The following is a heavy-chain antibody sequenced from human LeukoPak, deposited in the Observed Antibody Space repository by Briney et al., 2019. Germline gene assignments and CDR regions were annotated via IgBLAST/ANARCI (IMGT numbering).Heavy chain of an antibody. D-gene: IGHD6-19*01. V-gene: IGHV1-3*01. CDR1: GYTFTSHA. Sequence: ASVKVSCKASGYTFTSHAMHWVRQAPGQRLEWMGWINAGNGNTKYSQKFQGRVTITRDTSASTAYMELSSLRSEDTAVYYCARARIRTGIAVAGTIDYWGQGTLATVSS. J-gene: IGHJ4*02. CDR3: ARARIRTGIAVAGTIDY. CDR2: INAGNGNT.